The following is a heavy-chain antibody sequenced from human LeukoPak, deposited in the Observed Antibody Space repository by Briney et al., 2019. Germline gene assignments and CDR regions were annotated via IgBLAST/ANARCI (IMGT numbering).Heavy chain of an antibody. Sequence: GESLKISWKGSGYSFTSYWIGCVRQMPGKGLEWMGIIDPGDSDTRYSPSFQGQVTISADKSISTAYLQWSSLKASDTAMYYCARSDYYDSSGPEDDAFDIWGQGTMVTVSS. CDR2: IDPGDSDT. D-gene: IGHD3-22*01. CDR1: GYSFTSYW. CDR3: ARSDYYDSSGPEDDAFDI. V-gene: IGHV5-51*01. J-gene: IGHJ3*02.